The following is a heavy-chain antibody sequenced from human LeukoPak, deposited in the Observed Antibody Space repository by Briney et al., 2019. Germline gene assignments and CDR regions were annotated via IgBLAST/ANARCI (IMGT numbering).Heavy chain of an antibody. D-gene: IGHD3-16*01. J-gene: IGHJ4*02. CDR1: GLTFITYG. CDR2: IIPIFGTT. Sequence: ASVKVSCKASGLTFITYGLNWVRQAPGKGLEWMGGIIPIFGTTNYARKFRGRVTLTADKSTRTAYMELSSLRSEDTAVYYCARDNDSRDPPHFDYWGQGTLVTVSS. CDR3: ARDNDSRDPPHFDY. V-gene: IGHV1-69*06.